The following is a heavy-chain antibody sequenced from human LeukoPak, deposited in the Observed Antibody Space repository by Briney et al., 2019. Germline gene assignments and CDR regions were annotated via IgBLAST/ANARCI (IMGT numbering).Heavy chain of an antibody. J-gene: IGHJ4*02. CDR2: INPNSGGT. V-gene: IGHV1-2*02. CDR1: GYTFTGYY. Sequence: GASVKVSCKASGYTFTGYYMHWVRQAPGQGLEWMGWINPNSGGTNYAQKFQGRVTMTRDTSISTAYMELSRLRSDDTAVYYCARDRKAGYCYGSGPYWGYWGQGTLVTVSS. CDR3: ARDRKAGYCYGSGPYWGY. D-gene: IGHD3-10*01.